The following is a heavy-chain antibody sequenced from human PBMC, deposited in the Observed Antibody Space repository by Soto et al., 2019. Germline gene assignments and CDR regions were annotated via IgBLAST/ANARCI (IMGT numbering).Heavy chain of an antibody. Sequence: EVQLLVSGGGLVQPGGSLRLSCAASGFTFSSYAMTWVRQAPGKGLEWVSSITGSGGTTYYTDSVRGRFTISRDNSKNTLYVQMNSLRADDTAVFYCAKGAAAFDIWGQGTMVTVSS. D-gene: IGHD6-25*01. V-gene: IGHV3-23*01. CDR1: GFTFSSYA. CDR2: ITGSGGTT. J-gene: IGHJ3*02. CDR3: AKGAAAFDI.